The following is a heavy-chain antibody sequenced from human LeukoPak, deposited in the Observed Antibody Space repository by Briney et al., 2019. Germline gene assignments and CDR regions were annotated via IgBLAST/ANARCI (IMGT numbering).Heavy chain of an antibody. CDR2: ISSSSSYI. CDR3: ASTGVVVPAADFDY. D-gene: IGHD2-2*01. CDR1: GFTFSSYS. J-gene: IGHJ4*02. Sequence: PGGSLRLSCAASGFTFSSYSMNWVRQAPGKGLEWVSSISSSSSYIYYADSVNGRFTISRDNAKNSLYLQMNSLRAEDTAVYYCASTGVVVPAADFDYWGQGTLVTVSS. V-gene: IGHV3-21*01.